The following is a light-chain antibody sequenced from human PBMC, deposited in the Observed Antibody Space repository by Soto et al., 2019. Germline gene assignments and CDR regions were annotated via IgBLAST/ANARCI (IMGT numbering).Light chain of an antibody. CDR1: SSNIGAGYD. Sequence: QSVLTQPPSMSGAPGQRVTISCTGSSSNIGAGYDVHWYQLLPGTAPKLLIYGNTNRPSGVPDRFSGSKSGTSASLAITGLRAEDEADDYCQSHDSSLNSLVFGGGTKLTVL. J-gene: IGLJ3*02. CDR2: GNT. CDR3: QSHDSSLNSLV. V-gene: IGLV1-40*01.